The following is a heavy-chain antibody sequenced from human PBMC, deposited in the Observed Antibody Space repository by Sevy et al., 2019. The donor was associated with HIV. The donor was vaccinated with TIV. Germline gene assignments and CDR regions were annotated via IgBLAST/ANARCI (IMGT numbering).Heavy chain of an antibody. J-gene: IGHJ4*02. D-gene: IGHD1-26*01. CDR2: IYYNGHI. Sequence: SETLSLTCTVSGGSITSLYWNWIRQPPGKGLEWIANIYYNGHINCNPSLKSRVTLSLDTSKNQLSLRLSSVTAADTAMYYCAGENAWGRGYSWGQGTLVTVSS. CDR1: GGSITSLY. CDR3: AGENAWGRGYS. V-gene: IGHV4-59*08.